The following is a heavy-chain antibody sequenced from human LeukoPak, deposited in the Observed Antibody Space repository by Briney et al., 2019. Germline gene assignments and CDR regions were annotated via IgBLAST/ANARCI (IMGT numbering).Heavy chain of an antibody. V-gene: IGHV3-7*01. J-gene: IGHJ4*02. CDR2: IKDDGSEK. Sequence: GGSLRLSCAASGFTFSDYWMSWVRQAPGKGLEWVANIKDDGSEKYHVDSVKGRFIISRGNAKNSLYLQMNSLRAEDTAVYYCARDLYMDESGTIKYWGQGTLVTVSS. CDR1: GFTFSDYW. D-gene: IGHD5-12*01. CDR3: ARDLYMDESGTIKY.